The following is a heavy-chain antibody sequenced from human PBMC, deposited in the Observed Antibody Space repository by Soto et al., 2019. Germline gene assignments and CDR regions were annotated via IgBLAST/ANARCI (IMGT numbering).Heavy chain of an antibody. D-gene: IGHD3-16*01. V-gene: IGHV4-59*01. CDR3: ARDGRFGVEAALNWFDP. J-gene: IGHJ5*02. CDR2: IYYSGST. CDR1: GGSISSYY. Sequence: SGTLSLTCTVSGGSISSYYWSWIRQPPGKGLEWIGYIYYSGSTNYNPSLKSRVTISVDTSKNQFSLKLSSVTAADTAVYYCARDGRFGVEAALNWFDPWGQGTLVTVSS.